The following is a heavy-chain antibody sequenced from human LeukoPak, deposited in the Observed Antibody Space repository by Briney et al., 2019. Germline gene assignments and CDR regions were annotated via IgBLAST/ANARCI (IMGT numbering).Heavy chain of an antibody. V-gene: IGHV3-74*01. J-gene: IGHJ1*01. CDR1: GFTISNAW. D-gene: IGHD3-22*01. Sequence: GGSVRLSCAASGFTISNAWMHWVRQAPGKGLVWVSRIKSDGGTNYADSVKGRFTISRDNAKKTVSLQMNSLRPEDTGVYYCARAPSEIGGYYPEYFRHWGQGTLVTVSS. CDR3: ARAPSEIGGYYPEYFRH. CDR2: IKSDGGT.